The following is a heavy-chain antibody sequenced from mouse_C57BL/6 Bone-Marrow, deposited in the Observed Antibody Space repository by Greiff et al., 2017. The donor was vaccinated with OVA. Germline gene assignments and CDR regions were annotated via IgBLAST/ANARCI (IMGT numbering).Heavy chain of an antibody. J-gene: IGHJ4*01. CDR1: GFTFTDYY. V-gene: IGHV7-3*01. Sequence: EVQLVESGGGLVQPGGSLSLSCAASGFTFTDYYMSWVRQPPGKALEWLGFIRNKANGYTTEYSASVKGRFTISRDNSQSILYLQMNALRAEDSATYYCARCSTIYGPYYAMDYWGQGTSVTVSS. D-gene: IGHD1-2*01. CDR2: IRNKANGYTT. CDR3: ARCSTIYGPYYAMDY.